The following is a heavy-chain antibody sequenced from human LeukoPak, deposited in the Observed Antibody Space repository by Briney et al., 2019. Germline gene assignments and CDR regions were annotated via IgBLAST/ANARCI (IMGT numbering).Heavy chain of an antibody. J-gene: IGHJ5*02. D-gene: IGHD1-14*01. V-gene: IGHV4-31*03. Sequence: SETLSLTCTVSGGSISSGGYYWSWIRQHPGKGLEWIGYIYYSGSTYYNPSLKSRVTISVDTSKNQFSLKLSSVTAADTAVYYCARNPQQVNWFDPWGQGTLVTVSS. CDR2: IYYSGST. CDR3: ARNPQQVNWFDP. CDR1: GGSISSGGYY.